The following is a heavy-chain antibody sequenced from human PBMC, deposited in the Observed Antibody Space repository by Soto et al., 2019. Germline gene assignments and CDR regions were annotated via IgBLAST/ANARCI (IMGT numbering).Heavy chain of an antibody. J-gene: IGHJ1*01. CDR3: ARDKGDGSGSYYGY. D-gene: IGHD3-10*01. V-gene: IGHV1-18*01. Sequence: QVQLVQSGAEVKKPGASVKVSCKASGYTFTSYGVSWVLQAPGQGLEWMGWISDYNGNTNYAQKLQRRVTMTKDTSTSTAYMELRSLRSDDTAVYYCARDKGDGSGSYYGYWGQCTLVTVSS. CDR2: ISDYNGNT. CDR1: GYTFTSYG.